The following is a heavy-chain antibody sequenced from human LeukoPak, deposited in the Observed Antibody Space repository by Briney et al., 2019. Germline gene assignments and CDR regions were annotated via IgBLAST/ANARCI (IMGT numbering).Heavy chain of an antibody. CDR3: ARDQQWLALYYFDY. D-gene: IGHD6-19*01. CDR1: GFTFSSYS. J-gene: IGHJ4*02. CDR2: ISSSSSYI. V-gene: IGHV3-21*01. Sequence: PGGSLRLSCAASGFTFSSYSMNWVRQAPGKGLEWVSSISSSSSYIYYADSVKGRFTISRDNAKNSLYLQMNSLRAEDTAVYYCARDQQWLALYYFDYWGQGTLVTVSS.